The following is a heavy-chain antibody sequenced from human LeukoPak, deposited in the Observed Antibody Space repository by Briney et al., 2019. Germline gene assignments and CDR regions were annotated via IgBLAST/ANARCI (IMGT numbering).Heavy chain of an antibody. D-gene: IGHD3-22*01. Sequence: GASVKVSCKVSGYTLTELSMHWVRQAPGKGLEWMGGFDPEDGETIYAQKFQGRVTMTEDTSTDTAYMELSSLRSEDTAVYYCATDILFQGGVGVSDSSGLWGQGTLVTVSS. V-gene: IGHV1-24*01. CDR2: FDPEDGET. CDR3: ATDILFQGGVGVSDSSGL. CDR1: GYTLTELS. J-gene: IGHJ4*02.